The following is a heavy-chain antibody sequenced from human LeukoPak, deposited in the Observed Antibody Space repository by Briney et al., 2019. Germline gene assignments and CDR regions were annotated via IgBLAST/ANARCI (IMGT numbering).Heavy chain of an antibody. CDR1: GGSISSSSYY. D-gene: IGHD1-1*01. CDR3: ASSSTLDFDY. CDR2: IYYSGST. J-gene: IGHJ4*02. V-gene: IGHV4-39*07. Sequence: SETLSLTCTVSGGSISSSSYYWGWIRQPPGKGLEWIGSIYYSGSTYYNPSLKSRVTISVDTSKNQFSLKLSSVTAADTAVYYCASSSTLDFDYWGQGTLVTVSS.